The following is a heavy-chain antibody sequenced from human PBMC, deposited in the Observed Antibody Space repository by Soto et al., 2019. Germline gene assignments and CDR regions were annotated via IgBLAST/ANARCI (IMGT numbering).Heavy chain of an antibody. D-gene: IGHD6-6*01. CDR2: ISGSGGST. J-gene: IGHJ5*02. CDR3: AKVSPPQKYSRNPWGWFDP. V-gene: IGHV3-23*01. CDR1: GFTFSSYA. Sequence: GGSLRLSCAASGFTFSSYAMSWVRQAPGKGLEWVSAISGSGGSTYYADSVKGRFTISRDNSKNTLYLQMNSLRAEDTAVYYCAKVSPPQKYSRNPWGWFDPWGQGTLVTVSS.